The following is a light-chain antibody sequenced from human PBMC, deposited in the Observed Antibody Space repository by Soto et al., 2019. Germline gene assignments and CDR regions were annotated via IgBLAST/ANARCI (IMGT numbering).Light chain of an antibody. CDR2: KAS. V-gene: IGKV1-5*03. CDR3: QQYNSYSGE. CDR1: QSISSW. J-gene: IGKJ1*01. Sequence: DIQMTQSPSTLSASVGDRVTITCRASQSISSWLAWYQQKPGKAPKLLIYKASSLESGVPSRFSGSGSGTEFTLTISSLRPDDFATYYSQQYNSYSGEFGQGTKVEI.